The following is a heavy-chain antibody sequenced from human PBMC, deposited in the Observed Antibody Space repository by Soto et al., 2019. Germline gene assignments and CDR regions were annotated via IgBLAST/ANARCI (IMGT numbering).Heavy chain of an antibody. V-gene: IGHV4-34*01. CDR2: INHSGTT. CDR3: ARGDLRSRDY. CDR1: GGSFSGYY. Sequence: QVQLQQWGAGLLKPLETLSLTCAVYGGSFSGYYWSWIRQPPETGLEWIGEINHSGTTNYNPSLKSRVTISVDTSKNQFSLKLSSVTAADTAMYYCARGDLRSRDYWGQGTLVTVSS. J-gene: IGHJ4*02. D-gene: IGHD3-3*01.